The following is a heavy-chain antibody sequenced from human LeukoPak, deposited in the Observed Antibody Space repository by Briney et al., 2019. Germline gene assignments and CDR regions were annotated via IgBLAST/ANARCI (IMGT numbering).Heavy chain of an antibody. CDR2: INPSGGST. CDR3: ARGDAAANDAFDI. D-gene: IGHD6-25*01. V-gene: IGHV1-46*01. Sequence: GASVTVSCKASGSTFTTYYMHWVRQAPGQGLEWMGIINPSGGSTTYAQKFQGRVTMTRDTSTSTVYMELSSLRSEDTAVYYCARGDAAANDAFDIWGQGTMVTVPS. CDR1: GSTFTTYY. J-gene: IGHJ3*02.